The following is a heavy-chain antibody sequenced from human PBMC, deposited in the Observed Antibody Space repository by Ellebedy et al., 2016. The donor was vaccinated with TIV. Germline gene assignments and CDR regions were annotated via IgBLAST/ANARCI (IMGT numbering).Heavy chain of an antibody. Sequence: SGPTLVKPTQTLTLTCSFSGFSLNTSGVGVGWIRQPPGKALEWLALIYWDDTEFYSPSLKTRLTITRDTSKNQVVLTMTNMDPVDTGTYYCARLPDGYFDYWGQGTLVTVSS. V-gene: IGHV2-5*02. CDR2: IYWDDTE. J-gene: IGHJ4*02. CDR3: ARLPDGYFDY. CDR1: GFSLNTSGVG. D-gene: IGHD5-24*01.